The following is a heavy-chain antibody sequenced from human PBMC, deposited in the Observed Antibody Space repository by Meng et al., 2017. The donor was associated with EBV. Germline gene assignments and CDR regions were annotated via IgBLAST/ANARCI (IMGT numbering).Heavy chain of an antibody. Sequence: QVRAVSSGAYVTRPGSTVKNSCKASGGTFNNYAFSWVRQAPGQGLEWMGAIIPIFETADYAQIFQGRVTITADESTSTTYMELSSLGSADTAMYYCAGTVLRSGTFYSLDSWGQGSLVTVSS. CDR2: IIPIFETA. V-gene: IGHV1-69*01. CDR3: AGTVLRSGTFYSLDS. J-gene: IGHJ4*02. D-gene: IGHD3-10*01. CDR1: GGTFNNYA.